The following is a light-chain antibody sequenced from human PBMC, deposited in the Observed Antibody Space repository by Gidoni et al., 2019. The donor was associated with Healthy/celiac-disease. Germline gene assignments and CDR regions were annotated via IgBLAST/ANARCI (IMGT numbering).Light chain of an antibody. Sequence: DIQMTQSPSSLSASVGDRVTITCRASQSISSYLNWYQQKPGKAPKLLIYAASSLQSGVPSRFSGSGSVTDFPLTISSLQPEDFATYYWQQSYSTPPITCGQGTRLEIK. CDR1: QSISSY. J-gene: IGKJ5*01. CDR2: AAS. V-gene: IGKV1-39*01. CDR3: QQSYSTPPIT.